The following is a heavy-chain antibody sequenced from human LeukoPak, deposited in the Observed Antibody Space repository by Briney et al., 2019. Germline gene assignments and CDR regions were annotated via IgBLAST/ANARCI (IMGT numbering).Heavy chain of an antibody. Sequence: SETLSLTCTVSGGSISSSSYYWGWIRQPPGKGPEWIGSIYYSGSINYNPSLKSRVTISLDTSKNQFSLKLNSVTAADTAVYYCARDEDYGDYGGYFDLWGRGTLVTVSS. V-gene: IGHV4-39*07. CDR3: ARDEDYGDYGGYFDL. D-gene: IGHD4-17*01. CDR1: GGSISSSSYY. CDR2: IYYSGSI. J-gene: IGHJ2*01.